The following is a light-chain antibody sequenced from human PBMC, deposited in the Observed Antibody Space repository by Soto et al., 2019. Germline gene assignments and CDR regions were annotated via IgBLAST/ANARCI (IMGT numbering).Light chain of an antibody. V-gene: IGKV3-20*01. Sequence: EIVLTQYPATLSLSPGERATLSCRASHSVSKWSAWYQQKPGQAPRLLVYGASSRATGIPERFSGSVSETDFTLSISRLEPEDFAVYYCQHYGNSPLTFGQGTRLEIK. CDR3: QHYGNSPLT. CDR2: GAS. J-gene: IGKJ5*01. CDR1: HSVSKWS.